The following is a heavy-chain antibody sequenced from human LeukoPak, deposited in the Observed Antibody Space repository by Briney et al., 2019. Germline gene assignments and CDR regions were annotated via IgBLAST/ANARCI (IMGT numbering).Heavy chain of an antibody. CDR2: ISAYNGNT. CDR1: GYTFTSYG. V-gene: IGHV1-18*01. Sequence: GASVTVSCKASGYTFTSYGISWVRQAPGQGLEWMGWISAYNGNTNYAQKLQGRVTMTTDTSTSTAYMELRSLRSDDTAVYYCARQAHLGYCSSTSCPSDYWGQGTLVTVSS. D-gene: IGHD2-2*01. CDR3: ARQAHLGYCSSTSCPSDY. J-gene: IGHJ4*02.